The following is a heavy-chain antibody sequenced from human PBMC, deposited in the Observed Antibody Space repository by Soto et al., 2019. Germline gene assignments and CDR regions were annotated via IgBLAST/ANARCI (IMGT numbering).Heavy chain of an antibody. CDR3: AKGGDDSSGYYPLDYYFDY. V-gene: IGHV3-30*18. CDR1: GFTFSSYG. CDR2: ISYDGSNK. Sequence: GGSLRLSCAASGFTFSSYGMHWVRQAPGKGLEWVAVISYDGSNKYYADSVKGRFTISRDNSKNTLYLQMNSLRAEDTAVYYCAKGGDDSSGYYPLDYYFDYWGQGTLVTVSS. J-gene: IGHJ4*02. D-gene: IGHD3-22*01.